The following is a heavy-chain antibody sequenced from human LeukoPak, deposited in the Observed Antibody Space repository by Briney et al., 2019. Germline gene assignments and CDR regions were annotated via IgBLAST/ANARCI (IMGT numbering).Heavy chain of an antibody. Sequence: ASVKVSCKASGYTFTGYYMHWVRQAPGQGLEWMGWINPNSGDTKYAQNFQGRVTMTRDTSIITAYMELSSLRSDDTAVYYCARSQIHDYWGRGTLVTVSS. J-gene: IGHJ4*02. CDR3: ARSQIHDY. CDR2: INPNSGDT. CDR1: GYTFTGYY. V-gene: IGHV1-2*02.